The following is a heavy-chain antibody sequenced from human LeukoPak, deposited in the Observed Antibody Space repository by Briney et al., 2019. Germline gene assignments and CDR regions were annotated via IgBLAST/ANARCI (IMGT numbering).Heavy chain of an antibody. CDR1: GYTFTTYY. D-gene: IGHD3-16*01. CDR3: AREGETFDY. J-gene: IGHJ4*02. Sequence: ASVKVSCKASGYTFTTYYIHWVRQATGQGLEWMGWVNPNDGNTGYAQRFQGRVTMTRNTSISTVYLELSSLRSEDTAVYFCAREGETFDYWGQGTLITVSS. V-gene: IGHV1-8*01. CDR2: VNPNDGNT.